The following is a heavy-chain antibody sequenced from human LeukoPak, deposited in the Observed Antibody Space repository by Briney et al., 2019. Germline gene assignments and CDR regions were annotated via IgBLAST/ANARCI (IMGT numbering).Heavy chain of an antibody. CDR3: AKSGYDFDYFDY. CDR1: GFTFSSYG. CDR2: ISWNSGSI. J-gene: IGHJ4*02. Sequence: GGSLRLSCAASGFTFSSYGIHWVRQAPGKGLEWVSGISWNSGSIGYADSVKGRFTISRDNAKNSLYLQMNSLRAEGTALYYCAKSGYDFDYFDYWGQGTLVTVSS. V-gene: IGHV3-9*01. D-gene: IGHD5-12*01.